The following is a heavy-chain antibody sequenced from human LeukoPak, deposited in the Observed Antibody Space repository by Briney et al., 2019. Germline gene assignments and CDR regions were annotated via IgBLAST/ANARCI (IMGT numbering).Heavy chain of an antibody. J-gene: IGHJ4*02. CDR3: AKDPTHYRVWDDYDSTVLSY. CDR2: IRYDGSNK. CDR1: GFTFSSYG. D-gene: IGHD3-22*01. Sequence: GGSLRLSCAASGFTFSSYGMHWVRQAPGKGLEWEAFIRYDGSNKYYADSVKGRFTISRDNSKNTLYLQMNSLRAADTAVYYCAKDPTHYRVWDDYDSTVLSYWGQGTLVTVSS. V-gene: IGHV3-30*02.